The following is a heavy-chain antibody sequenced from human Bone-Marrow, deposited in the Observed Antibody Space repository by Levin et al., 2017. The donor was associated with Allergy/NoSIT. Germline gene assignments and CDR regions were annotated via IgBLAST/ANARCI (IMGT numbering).Heavy chain of an antibody. CDR2: ISYDGSNK. CDR3: ASWITGTDGIYYFDY. CDR1: GFTFSSYA. J-gene: IGHJ4*02. D-gene: IGHD1-7*01. Sequence: GGSLRLSCAASGFTFSSYAMHWVRQAPGKGLEWVAVISYDGSNKYYADSVKGRFTISRDNSKNTLYLQMNSLRAEDTAVYYCASWITGTDGIYYFDYWGQGTLVTVSS. V-gene: IGHV3-30*04.